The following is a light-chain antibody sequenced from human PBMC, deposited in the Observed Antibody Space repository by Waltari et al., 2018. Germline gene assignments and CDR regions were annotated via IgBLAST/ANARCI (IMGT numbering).Light chain of an antibody. J-gene: IGLJ2*01. V-gene: IGLV2-14*03. CDR2: DVT. CDR1: SSDVGGYNY. CDR3: CSYVRSPVV. Sequence: QSALTQPASVSGSPGQSITISCTGTSSDVGGYNYVSWYQQDPGKAPKLIIYDVTKRPSGISNRFSASKSGNTASLTISGLQAEDEADYYCCSYVRSPVVFGGGTKLTVL.